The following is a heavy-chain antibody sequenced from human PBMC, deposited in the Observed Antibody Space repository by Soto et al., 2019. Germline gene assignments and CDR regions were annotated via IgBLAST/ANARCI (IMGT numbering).Heavy chain of an antibody. CDR3: AVGGNYLSMDV. CDR2: INPDGGGT. D-gene: IGHD4-4*01. V-gene: IGHV1-46*02. Sequence: QVQLVQSGAEVKKPGASVKVSCKASGYTFNSYYMHWVRLAPGQGLEWMGIINPDGGGTSYAQQFQGRVIMTRDTSTSTVYMEMSSLRSEDTAVYYCAVGGNYLSMDVWGQGTTVTVSS. CDR1: GYTFNSYY. J-gene: IGHJ6*02.